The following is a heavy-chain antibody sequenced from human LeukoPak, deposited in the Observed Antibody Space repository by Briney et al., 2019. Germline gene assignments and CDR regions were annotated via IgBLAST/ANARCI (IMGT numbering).Heavy chain of an antibody. J-gene: IGHJ5*01. D-gene: IGHD3-22*01. CDR1: TSR. CDR3: ARDLWNFYDDSGYNRDFDS. V-gene: IGHV1-18*01. CDR2: IGTYGGDT. Sequence: GASVKVSCKATSRISWVRQAPGQGLEWMGWIGTYGGDTYYAQKFQGRITVTTDTSTSTVYMELRKLRSDDTAAYYCARDLWNFYDDSGYNRDFDSWGQGTLVTVSS.